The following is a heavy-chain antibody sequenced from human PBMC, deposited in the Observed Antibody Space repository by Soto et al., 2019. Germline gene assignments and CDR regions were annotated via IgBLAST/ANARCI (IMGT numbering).Heavy chain of an antibody. J-gene: IGHJ4*02. CDR1: GYRFSSYG. Sequence: QVQLVQSGAEMRKPGASVKVSCQAYGYRFSSYGVHWLRQAPGQGLEWMGWIDPNNGNRNYAQKFEDRLSMTTATSTNTSYMELKSLKSDDTAIYYCARYRLRAYDSSGFYSWGQGTLVTVSS. D-gene: IGHD3-22*01. V-gene: IGHV1-18*01. CDR3: ARYRLRAYDSSGFYS. CDR2: IDPNNGNR.